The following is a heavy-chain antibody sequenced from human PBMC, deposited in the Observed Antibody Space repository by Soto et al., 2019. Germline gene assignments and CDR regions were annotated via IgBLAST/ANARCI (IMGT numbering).Heavy chain of an antibody. D-gene: IGHD5-12*01. V-gene: IGHV3-74*01. CDR3: AKEGHLSGYNWEYFDY. Sequence: LILFCADPGFTFSTYWVHWVRRVLGKGLVWVSRINSDGSSTYYADSVKGRFTISRDNSKNTLYLQMDSLRAEDTAVYYCAKEGHLSGYNWEYFDYRGQGTPVLVTS. CDR2: INSDGSST. J-gene: IGHJ4*02. CDR1: GFTFSTYW.